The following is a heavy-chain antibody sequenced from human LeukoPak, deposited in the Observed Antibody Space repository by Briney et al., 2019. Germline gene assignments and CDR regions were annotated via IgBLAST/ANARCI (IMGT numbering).Heavy chain of an antibody. J-gene: IGHJ4*02. CDR1: GFTFSSYG. CDR3: ARLPQLRVGAIDY. D-gene: IGHD1-26*01. V-gene: IGHV3-30*02. CDR2: IRYDGSDK. Sequence: PGGSLRLSCSASGFTFSSYGMHWVRQAPGKGLVWVAFIRYDGSDKYYAESVKGRFTISRDNSKNTLFLQMNSLRAEDTAVYYCARLPQLRVGAIDYWGQGTLVPVSS.